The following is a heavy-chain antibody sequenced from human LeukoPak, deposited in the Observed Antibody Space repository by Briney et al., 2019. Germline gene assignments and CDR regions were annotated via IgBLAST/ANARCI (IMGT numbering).Heavy chain of an antibody. Sequence: SETLSLTCTVSGGSITSDYWSWIRQPPGKGLEWIGEINHSGSTNYNPSLKSRVTISVDTSKNQFSLKLSSVTAADTAVYYCARGGRYSSGWYLTFWGQGTLVTVSS. CDR3: ARGGRYSSGWYLTF. CDR2: INHSGST. CDR1: GGSITSDY. J-gene: IGHJ4*02. V-gene: IGHV4-34*01. D-gene: IGHD6-19*01.